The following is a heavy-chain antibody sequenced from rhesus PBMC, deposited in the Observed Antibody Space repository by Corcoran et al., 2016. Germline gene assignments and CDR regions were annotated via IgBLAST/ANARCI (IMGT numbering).Heavy chain of an antibody. CDR3: ARDRPLERFDY. V-gene: IGHV4S9*01. Sequence: QVQLQESGPGLVKPSETLSLTCAVPGGSISDYDYWTGTGQPPGKGLEWMGNIYGNSASTYYNPSLKSRVTISKDTSKNQFFLKLSSVTAADTAVYYCARDRPLERFDYWGQGVLVTVSS. J-gene: IGHJ4*01. CDR1: GGSISDYDY. CDR2: IYGNSAST.